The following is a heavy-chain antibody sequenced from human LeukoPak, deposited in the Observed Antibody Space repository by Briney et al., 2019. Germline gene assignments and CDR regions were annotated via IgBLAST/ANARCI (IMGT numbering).Heavy chain of an antibody. CDR3: ARAKIDFWSLFDY. Sequence: PSETLSLTCTVSGGSISSYYWSGIRQPPGKGLEWIGYIYYSGSTDYNPSLKSRVTISVDTSKNQFSLKLSSVTAADTAVYYCARAKIDFWSLFDYWGQGTLVTVSS. V-gene: IGHV4-59*01. J-gene: IGHJ4*02. CDR1: GGSISSYY. D-gene: IGHD3-3*01. CDR2: IYYSGST.